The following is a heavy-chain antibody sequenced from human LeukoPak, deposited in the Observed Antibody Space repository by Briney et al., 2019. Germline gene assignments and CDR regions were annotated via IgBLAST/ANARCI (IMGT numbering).Heavy chain of an antibody. V-gene: IGHV3-48*03. D-gene: IGHD5-18*01. CDR2: ISSSGRTI. J-gene: IGHJ4*02. Sequence: GGSLRLSCAASGFTFSSYEMNWGRQAPGKGLEWVSYISSSGRTIYYADSVTGRFNISRDNAKNSLYLQMNSLRVEDTAVYYCARDLQLWFIANWGQGTLVTVSS. CDR3: ARDLQLWFIAN. CDR1: GFTFSSYE.